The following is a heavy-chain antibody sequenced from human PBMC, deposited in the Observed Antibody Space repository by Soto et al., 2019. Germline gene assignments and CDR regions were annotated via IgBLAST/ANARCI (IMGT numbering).Heavy chain of an antibody. CDR1: GFTFSSYA. Sequence: GGSLRLSCAASGFTFSSYAMSWVRQAPGKGLEWVSAISGSGGSTYYADSVKGRFTISRDNSKNTLYLQMNSLRAEDTAVYYCAKSTERVNTAMAYYFDYWGQGTLVTVSS. V-gene: IGHV3-23*01. CDR2: ISGSGGST. CDR3: AKSTERVNTAMAYYFDY. J-gene: IGHJ4*02. D-gene: IGHD5-18*01.